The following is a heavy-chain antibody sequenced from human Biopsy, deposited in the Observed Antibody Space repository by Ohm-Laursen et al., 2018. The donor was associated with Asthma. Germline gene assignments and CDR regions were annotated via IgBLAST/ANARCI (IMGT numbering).Heavy chain of an antibody. D-gene: IGHD6-6*01. CDR1: GFAFNRFD. CDR3: ARGEDPRPVADHLDI. CDR2: ITTDDVHK. J-gene: IGHJ4*02. V-gene: IGHV3-33*08. Sequence: SLRLSCAASGFAFNRFDMHWVRQAPGEGLEWLALITTDDVHKYNGESVRGRFSISRDNSKRTVYLHMAGLTVADTAVYFCARGEDPRPVADHLDIWGQGDRVIVSS.